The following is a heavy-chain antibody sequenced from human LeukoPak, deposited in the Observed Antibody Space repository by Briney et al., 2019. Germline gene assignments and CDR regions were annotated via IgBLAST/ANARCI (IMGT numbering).Heavy chain of an antibody. J-gene: IGHJ4*02. CDR1: GFTFSSYE. D-gene: IGHD2-21*01. CDR2: ISDSGNT. V-gene: IGHV3-23*01. Sequence: GGTPRLSCAASGFTFSSYEMHWVRQAPGKGLEWVSAISDSGNTYHADSVKGRFTISRDSSKNTLFLQMNRLRPEDAAVYYCAKAPVTTCRGAYCYPFDYWGQGTLVTVSS. CDR3: AKAPVTTCRGAYCYPFDY.